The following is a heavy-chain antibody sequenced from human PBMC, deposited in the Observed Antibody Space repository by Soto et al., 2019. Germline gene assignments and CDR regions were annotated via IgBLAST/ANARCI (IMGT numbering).Heavy chain of an antibody. D-gene: IGHD3-9*01. CDR2: IGTAGDT. V-gene: IGHV3-13*01. CDR1: GFTFSSYD. Sequence: GGSLRLSCAASGFTFSSYDMHWVRQATGKGLEWVSAIGTAGDTYYPGSVKGRFTISRENAKNSLYLQMNSLRAEDTAVYYCARVGYYDILTGYSDAFDIWGQGTMVTVSS. J-gene: IGHJ3*02. CDR3: ARVGYYDILTGYSDAFDI.